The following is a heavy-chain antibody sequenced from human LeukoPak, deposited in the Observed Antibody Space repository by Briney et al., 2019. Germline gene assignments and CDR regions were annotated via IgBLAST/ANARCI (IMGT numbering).Heavy chain of an antibody. Sequence: PGGSLRLSCATSGFTFSHYGMHWVRQAPGKGLEWVAVIWSDGTNRYYGDPVKGRFTISRDNFQRTVYLQMDSLRAEDTAVYYCAKVAQRGFDYSNSLDKWGQGTLVTVSS. J-gene: IGHJ4*02. CDR1: GFTFSHYG. CDR2: IWSDGTNR. CDR3: AKVAQRGFDYSNSLDK. D-gene: IGHD4-11*01. V-gene: IGHV3-33*06.